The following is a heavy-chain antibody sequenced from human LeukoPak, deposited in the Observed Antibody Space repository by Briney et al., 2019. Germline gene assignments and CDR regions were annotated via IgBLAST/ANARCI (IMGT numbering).Heavy chain of an antibody. V-gene: IGHV4-59*01. CDR2: IYYSGST. Sequence: SETLSLTCTVSGGSISSYYWSWIRQPPGKGLEWIGYIYYSGSTNYNPSLKSRVTISVDTSKDQFSLKLSSVTAADTAVYYCARGAVAGLFDYWGQGTLVTVSS. J-gene: IGHJ4*02. CDR3: ARGAVAGLFDY. D-gene: IGHD6-19*01. CDR1: GGSISSYY.